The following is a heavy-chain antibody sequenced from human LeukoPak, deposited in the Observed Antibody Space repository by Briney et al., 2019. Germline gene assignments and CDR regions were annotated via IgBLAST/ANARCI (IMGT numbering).Heavy chain of an antibody. CDR2: FDPEDGET. CDR1: GYTLTELS. CDR3: ATKGADGDWFDP. Sequence: ASVKVSCKVSGYTLTELSMHWVRQAPGKGLEWMGGFDPEDGETIYAQKFQGRVTMTEHTSTDTAYMELSSVRFEDTAVYYCATKGADGDWFDPWGQGTLVTVCS. V-gene: IGHV1-24*01. J-gene: IGHJ5*02. D-gene: IGHD4-17*01.